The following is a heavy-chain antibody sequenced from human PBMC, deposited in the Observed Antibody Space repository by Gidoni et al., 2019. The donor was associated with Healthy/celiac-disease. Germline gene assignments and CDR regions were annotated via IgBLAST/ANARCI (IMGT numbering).Heavy chain of an antibody. CDR1: GFTFSSYG. Sequence: QVQLVESGGGVVQPGRSLRLSCAASGFTFSSYGMHWVRQAPGKGLEWVAVRSYDGSNKYYADSVKGRFTISRDNSKNTLYLQMNSLRAEDTAVYYCAGSYVDDFDYWGQGTLVTVSS. CDR3: AGSYVDDFDY. V-gene: IGHV3-30*03. D-gene: IGHD3-16*01. J-gene: IGHJ4*02. CDR2: RSYDGSNK.